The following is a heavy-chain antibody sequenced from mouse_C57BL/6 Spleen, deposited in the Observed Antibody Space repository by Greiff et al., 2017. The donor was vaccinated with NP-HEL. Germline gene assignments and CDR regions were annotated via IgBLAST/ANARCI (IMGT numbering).Heavy chain of an antibody. J-gene: IGHJ2*01. Sequence: DVKLVESGGGLVKPGGSLKLSCAASGFTFSDYGMHWVRQAPEKGLEWVAYISSGSSTIYYADTVKGRFTISRDNAKNTLFLQMTSLRSEDTAMYYCARRHYDGYFYYYFDYWGQGTTLTVSS. CDR3: ARRHYDGYFYYYFDY. V-gene: IGHV5-17*01. CDR1: GFTFSDYG. D-gene: IGHD2-3*01. CDR2: ISSGSSTI.